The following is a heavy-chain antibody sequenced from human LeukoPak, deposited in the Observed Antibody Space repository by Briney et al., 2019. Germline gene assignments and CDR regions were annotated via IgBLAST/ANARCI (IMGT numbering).Heavy chain of an antibody. V-gene: IGHV4-59*01. CDR3: ARDGLELLLGSFDI. J-gene: IGHJ3*02. CDR2: IYYSGST. Sequence: NTSETLSLTCTVSGGSISSYYWSWIRQPPGKGLEWIGYIYYSGSTNYNPSLKSRVTISVDTSKNQFSLKLSSVTAADTAVYYCARDGLELLLGSFDIWGQGTMVTVSS. D-gene: IGHD1-26*01. CDR1: GGSISSYY.